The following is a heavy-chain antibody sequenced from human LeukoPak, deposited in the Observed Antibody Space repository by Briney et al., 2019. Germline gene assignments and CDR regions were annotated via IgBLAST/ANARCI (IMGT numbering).Heavy chain of an antibody. CDR1: GYTFTGYY. D-gene: IGHD1-26*01. V-gene: IGHV1-2*02. CDR3: ARSSGSLWY. Sequence: ASVKVSCKTSGYTFTGYYMHWVRQAPGQGLEWMGWINPNSGGTNFAQKFQGRVTMTRDTSISTAYMELSSLRSEDTAVYYCARSSGSLWYWGQGTLVTVSS. J-gene: IGHJ4*02. CDR2: INPNSGGT.